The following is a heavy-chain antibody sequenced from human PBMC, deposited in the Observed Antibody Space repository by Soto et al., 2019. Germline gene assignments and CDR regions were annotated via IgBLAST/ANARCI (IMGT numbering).Heavy chain of an antibody. CDR2: ISGSGGST. Sequence: PGGCMRLSCAASGFSFSSYAMSLVRQAPGKGLEWVAAISGSGGSTYYADSVKGRFTISRDNSKNTLYLQMNSLRAEDTAVYYCAKVWSVVATIAGYGMDVWGQGTTVTV. CDR3: AKVWSVVATIAGYGMDV. J-gene: IGHJ6*02. V-gene: IGHV3-23*01. CDR1: GFSFSSYA. D-gene: IGHD5-12*01.